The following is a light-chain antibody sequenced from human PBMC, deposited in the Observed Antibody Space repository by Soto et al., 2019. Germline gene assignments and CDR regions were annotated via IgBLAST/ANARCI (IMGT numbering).Light chain of an antibody. V-gene: IGKV4-1*01. CDR1: QSILYSANNKNY. J-gene: IGKJ2*01. CDR2: WAS. Sequence: DIVMTQSPDSLAVSLGERATINCKSSQSILYSANNKNYLAWYQQKPGQPPNLLIYWASTRESGVPDRFIGSASGTDFTLTISSLQAEDVAVYYCQQYYGPPPYTFGQGTKLEIK. CDR3: QQYYGPPPYT.